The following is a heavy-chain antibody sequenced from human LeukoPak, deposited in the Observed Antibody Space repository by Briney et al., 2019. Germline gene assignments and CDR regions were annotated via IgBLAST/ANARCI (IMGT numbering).Heavy chain of an antibody. CDR2: IKEDGSEK. V-gene: IGHV3-7*01. CDR3: ARDEYNWNVDAFDI. D-gene: IGHD1-20*01. CDR1: GFTFSTYA. Sequence: GGSLRLSCAASGFTFSTYAMTWVRQAPGKGLEWVANIKEDGSEKYYVDSVKGRFTISRDNAKNSLYLQMNSLRAEDTAVYYCARDEYNWNVDAFDIWGQGTVVTVSS. J-gene: IGHJ3*02.